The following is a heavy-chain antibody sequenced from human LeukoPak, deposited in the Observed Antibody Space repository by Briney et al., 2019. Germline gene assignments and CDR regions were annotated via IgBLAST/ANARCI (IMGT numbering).Heavy chain of an antibody. Sequence: SVKVSCKASGGTFSSYAISWVRQAPGQGLEWMGGIIPIFGTANYAQKFQGRVTITADESTSTAYMELSSLRSEDTAVYYCARDPPPYGGKRVPFDYWGQGTLVTVSS. CDR1: GGTFSSYA. V-gene: IGHV1-69*13. J-gene: IGHJ4*02. CDR2: IIPIFGTA. CDR3: ARDPPPYGGKRVPFDY. D-gene: IGHD4-23*01.